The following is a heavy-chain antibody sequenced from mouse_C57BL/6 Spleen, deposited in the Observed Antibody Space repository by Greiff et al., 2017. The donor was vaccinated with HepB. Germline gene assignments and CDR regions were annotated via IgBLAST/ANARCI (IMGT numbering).Heavy chain of an antibody. V-gene: IGHV1-39*01. D-gene: IGHD1-1*01. CDR2: INPNYGTT. CDR3: ATTVVATLSGYFDV. Sequence: EVQLQQSGPELVKPGASVKISCKASGYSFTDYNMNWVKQSNGKSLEWIGVINPNYGTTSYNQKFKGKATLTVDQSSSTAYMQLNSLTSEDSAVYYCATTVVATLSGYFDVWGTGTTVTVSS. J-gene: IGHJ1*03. CDR1: GYSFTDYN.